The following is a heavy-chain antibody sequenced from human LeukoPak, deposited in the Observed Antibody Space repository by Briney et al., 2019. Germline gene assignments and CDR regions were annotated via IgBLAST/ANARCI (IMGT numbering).Heavy chain of an antibody. CDR1: GFTFSSYA. V-gene: IGHV3-30-3*01. Sequence: PGGSLRLSCAAPGFTFSSYAMHWVRQAPGKGLEWVAVISYDGSNKYYADSVKGRFTISRDNSKNTLYLQMNSLRAEDTAVYYCARSGFYFDWLIYFDYWGQGTLVTVSS. D-gene: IGHD3-9*01. CDR3: ARSGFYFDWLIYFDY. J-gene: IGHJ4*02. CDR2: ISYDGSNK.